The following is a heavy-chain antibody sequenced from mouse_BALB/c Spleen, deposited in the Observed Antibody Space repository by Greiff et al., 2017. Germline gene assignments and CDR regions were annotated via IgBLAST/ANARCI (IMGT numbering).Heavy chain of an antibody. Sequence: VMLVESGPGLVAPSQSLSITCTVSGFSLTSYGVHWVRQPPGKGLEWLGVIWAGGSTNYNSALMSRLSISKDNSKSQVFLKMNSLQTDDTAMYYCARDHGNDAMDYWGQGTSVTVSS. CDR3: ARDHGNDAMDY. D-gene: IGHD2-1*01. V-gene: IGHV2-9*02. CDR2: IWAGGST. J-gene: IGHJ4*01. CDR1: GFSLTSYG.